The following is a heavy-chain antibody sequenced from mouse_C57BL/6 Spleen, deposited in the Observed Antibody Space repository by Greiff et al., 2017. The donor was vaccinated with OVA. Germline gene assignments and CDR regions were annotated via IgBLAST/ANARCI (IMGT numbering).Heavy chain of an antibody. CDR1: GFNIKDYY. V-gene: IGHV14-2*01. Sequence: VQLQQSGAELVKPGASVKLSCTASGFNIKDYYMHWVKQRTEQGLEWIGRIDPEDGETKYDPKFQGKATITADTSSNTAYLQLSSLTSEDTAVYYCASRTGTRDYVDYWGQGTTLTVSS. J-gene: IGHJ2*01. CDR3: ASRTGTRDYVDY. CDR2: IDPEDGET. D-gene: IGHD4-1*01.